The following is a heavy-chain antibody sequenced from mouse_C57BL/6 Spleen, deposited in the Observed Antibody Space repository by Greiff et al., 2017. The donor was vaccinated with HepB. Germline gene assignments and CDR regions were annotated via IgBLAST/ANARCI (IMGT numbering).Heavy chain of an antibody. CDR3: ARGDSSCYLDY. CDR2: IYPGDGDT. J-gene: IGHJ2*01. CDR1: GYAFSSSW. Sequence: QVQLQQSGPELVKPGASVKISCKASGYAFSSSWMNWVKQRPGKGLEWIGRIYPGDGDTNYNGKFKGKATLTADKSSSTAYMQLSSLTSEDSALYFCARGDSSCYLDYWGQGTTLTVSS. D-gene: IGHD3-2*02. V-gene: IGHV1-82*01.